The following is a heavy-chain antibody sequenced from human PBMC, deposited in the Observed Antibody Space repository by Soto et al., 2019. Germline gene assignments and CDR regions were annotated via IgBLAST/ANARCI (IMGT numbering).Heavy chain of an antibody. D-gene: IGHD4-17*01. V-gene: IGHV1-8*01. CDR3: EVTTGY. CDR2: VSPENRNA. J-gene: IGHJ4*02. Sequence: QVQVVQSRAEVKKPGASVKVSCKTSGYTFTEFDINWVRQAPGQGLEYMGWVSPENRNAGYAPQFRGRVSMTADTSINTVYLELTTLTYEDTAVYYCEVTTGYWGQGTMVTVSS. CDR1: GYTFTEFD.